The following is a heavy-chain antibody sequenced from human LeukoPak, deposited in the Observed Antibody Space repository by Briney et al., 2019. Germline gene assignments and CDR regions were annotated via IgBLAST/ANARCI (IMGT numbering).Heavy chain of an antibody. V-gene: IGHV4-30-4*01. Sequence: SETLSLTCTVSGGSISSGDYYWSWIRQPPGKGLEWIGYIYYSGSTYYNPSLKSRVTISVDTSKNQFYLKLSSVTAADTAVYYCARGPECDSSGYSFDYWGQGTLVTVSS. CDR1: GGSISSGDYY. D-gene: IGHD3-22*01. J-gene: IGHJ4*02. CDR2: IYYSGST. CDR3: ARGPECDSSGYSFDY.